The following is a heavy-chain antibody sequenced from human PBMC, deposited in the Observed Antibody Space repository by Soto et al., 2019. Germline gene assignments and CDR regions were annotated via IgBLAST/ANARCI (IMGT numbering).Heavy chain of an antibody. CDR1: GFTFSRYA. J-gene: IGHJ4*02. D-gene: IGHD1-26*01. Sequence: EVQLLESGGGLVQPGGSLRLSCAASGFTFSRYAMRWVRQAPGKGLEWVLAISGSGGSTYYADSVKGRFTISRDNSKNTLYLQMNSLRAEDTAVYYCARRGSGSYYDYWGQGTLVTVSS. V-gene: IGHV3-23*01. CDR2: ISGSGGST. CDR3: ARRGSGSYYDY.